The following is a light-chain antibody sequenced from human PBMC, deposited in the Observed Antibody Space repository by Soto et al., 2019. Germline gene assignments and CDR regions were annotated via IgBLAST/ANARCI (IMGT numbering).Light chain of an antibody. Sequence: DIQMTQSPSTLSASVGDRVTITCRASESMSSSLAWYQQIPGKAPKLLIYKASSLESGVPSRLSGSGSGTECTLTISSLHPDDFATYYCQQFKSYPVTFGQGTKLEIK. J-gene: IGKJ2*01. CDR1: ESMSSS. V-gene: IGKV1-5*03. CDR2: KAS. CDR3: QQFKSYPVT.